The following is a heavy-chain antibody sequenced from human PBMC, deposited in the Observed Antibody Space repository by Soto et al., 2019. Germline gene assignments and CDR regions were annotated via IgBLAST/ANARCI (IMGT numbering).Heavy chain of an antibody. V-gene: IGHV4-30-4*01. Sequence: SETLSLTCTVSGGSISSGDYYWSWIRQPPGKGLEWIGYIYYSGSTYYNPSLKSRVTISVDTSKNQFSLKLSSVTAADTAVYYCARSLGGIAVAGTDIWADNPYYFDYWGQGTLVTVSS. J-gene: IGHJ4*02. CDR1: GGSISSGDYY. CDR2: IYYSGST. CDR3: ARSLGGIAVAGTDIWADNPYYFDY. D-gene: IGHD6-19*01.